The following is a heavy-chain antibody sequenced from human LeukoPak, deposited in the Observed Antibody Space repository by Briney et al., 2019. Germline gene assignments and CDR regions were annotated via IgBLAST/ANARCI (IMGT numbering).Heavy chain of an antibody. D-gene: IGHD3-22*01. CDR1: GGSISSCY. J-gene: IGHJ3*02. Sequence: PSEALSLTCTVSGGSISSCYWSWIRQPPGKGLEWIGYIYYSGSTNYNPSLKSRVTISVDTSKNQFSLKLSSVTAADTAVYYCARANDYDSSGYYYLFAFDIWGQGTMVTVSS. V-gene: IGHV4-59*01. CDR2: IYYSGST. CDR3: ARANDYDSSGYYYLFAFDI.